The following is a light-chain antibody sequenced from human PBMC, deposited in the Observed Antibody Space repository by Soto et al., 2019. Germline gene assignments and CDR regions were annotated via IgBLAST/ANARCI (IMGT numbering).Light chain of an antibody. CDR1: QSISIW. J-gene: IGKJ2*01. Sequence: DIQMTQSPSTLSASVGDRVTITCRASQSISIWLAWYQRKPGKAPNLLIYDASSLQSGVPSRFSGSGSGTEFTRTIICLQTDDFATYYCQQYNSFSPLTFGQGTKVEIK. CDR2: DAS. V-gene: IGKV1-5*01. CDR3: QQYNSFSPLT.